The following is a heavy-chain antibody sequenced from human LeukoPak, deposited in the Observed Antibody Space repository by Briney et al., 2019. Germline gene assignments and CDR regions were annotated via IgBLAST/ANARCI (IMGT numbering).Heavy chain of an antibody. Sequence: SETLSLTCTVSGGSISGYYWSWIRQPPGKGLEWIGEINHSGSTNYNPSLKSRVTISVDTSKNQFSLKLSSVTAADTAVYYCASRKRGYDSSGYKYYFDYWGRGTLVTVSS. CDR2: INHSGST. CDR3: ASRKRGYDSSGYKYYFDY. CDR1: GGSISGYY. V-gene: IGHV4-34*01. D-gene: IGHD3-22*01. J-gene: IGHJ4*02.